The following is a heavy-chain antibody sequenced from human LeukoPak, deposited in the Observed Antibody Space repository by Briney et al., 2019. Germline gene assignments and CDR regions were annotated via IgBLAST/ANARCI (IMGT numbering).Heavy chain of an antibody. J-gene: IGHJ4*02. Sequence: PSATLSLTCTVSGGSISSYYCGWIRLPPGKGLEWIGYNSYSGSTNYNPSLKSRVAISVDTLKNQFSLKLRSLAAADPAGYYFAGEVGGCRLFHYWGQGTVVSVPS. CDR2: NSYSGST. CDR3: AGEVGGCRLFHY. CDR1: GGSISSYY. D-gene: IGHD6-19*01. V-gene: IGHV4-59*01.